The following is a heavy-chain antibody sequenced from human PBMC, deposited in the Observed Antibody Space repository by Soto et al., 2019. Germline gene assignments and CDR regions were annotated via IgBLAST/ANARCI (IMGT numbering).Heavy chain of an antibody. J-gene: IGHJ6*04. Sequence: ASVKVSCKASGGTFSSYAISWVRQAPGQGLEWMGGIIPIFGTANYAQKFQGRVTITADKSTSTAYMELSSLRSEDTAVYYCARGRITYCSSTSCHDYYYYGMDVWGKGTTVTVSS. CDR2: IIPIFGTA. D-gene: IGHD2-2*01. V-gene: IGHV1-69*06. CDR3: ARGRITYCSSTSCHDYYYYGMDV. CDR1: GGTFSSYA.